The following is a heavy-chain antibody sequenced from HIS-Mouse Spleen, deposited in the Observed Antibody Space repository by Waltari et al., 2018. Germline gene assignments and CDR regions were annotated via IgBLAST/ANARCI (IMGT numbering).Heavy chain of an antibody. D-gene: IGHD6-19*01. CDR2: IDWDDDK. J-gene: IGHJ4*02. Sequence: QVTLRESGPALVKPTQTLTLTCTFSGFSLSTSGMCASWLRQPPGKALEWLARIDWDDDKYYSTSLKTRLTISKDTSKNQVVLTMTNMDPVDTATYYCARIAEGYSSGWYAFDYWGQGTLVTVSS. V-gene: IGHV2-70*15. CDR3: ARIAEGYSSGWYAFDY. CDR1: GFSLSTSGMC.